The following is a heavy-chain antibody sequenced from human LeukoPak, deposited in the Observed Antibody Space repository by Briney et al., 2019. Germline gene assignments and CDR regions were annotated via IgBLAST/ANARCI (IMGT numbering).Heavy chain of an antibody. CDR2: INLNSGGT. V-gene: IGHV1-2*02. D-gene: IGHD6-13*01. J-gene: IGHJ3*02. CDR3: ARVVAAADDAFDI. CDR1: GYTFTAYY. Sequence: ASVKVSCKASGYTFTAYYLHWVRQAPGQGLEWMGWINLNSGGTNYAQKLQGRVTMTTDTSTSTAYMELRSLRSDDTAVYYCARVVAAADDAFDIWGQGTMDTVSS.